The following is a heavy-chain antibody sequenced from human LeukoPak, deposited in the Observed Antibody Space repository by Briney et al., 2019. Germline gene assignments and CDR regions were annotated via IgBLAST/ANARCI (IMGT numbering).Heavy chain of an antibody. CDR2: ISGSGGST. D-gene: IGHD2-15*01. V-gene: IGHV3-23*01. CDR1: GFTFSSYA. CDR3: AKVDGVVYYFDY. Sequence: GGSLRLSCAASGFTFSSYAMSWVRQAPGKALEWVSAISGSGGSTYYADSVKGRFTISRDNSKNTLYLQMNSLRAEDTAVYYCAKVDGVVYYFDYWGQGTLVTVSS. J-gene: IGHJ4*02.